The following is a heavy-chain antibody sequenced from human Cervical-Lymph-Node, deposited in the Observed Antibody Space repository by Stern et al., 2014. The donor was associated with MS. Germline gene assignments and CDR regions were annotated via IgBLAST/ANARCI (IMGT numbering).Heavy chain of an antibody. D-gene: IGHD6-13*01. CDR1: GYGFSDYW. CDR3: ARQIEGIPGL. V-gene: IGHV5-51*01. CDR2: IYPGDSDT. J-gene: IGHJ4*02. Sequence: VQLVQSGAVVRKPGDSLRISCTGSGYGFSDYWIGWVRQMPGKGLEWIGVIYPGDSDTTYTPSSEGQVPMSADKSVATAYLQWSSLKASDTAIYFCARQIEGIPGLWGQGTLVTVSS.